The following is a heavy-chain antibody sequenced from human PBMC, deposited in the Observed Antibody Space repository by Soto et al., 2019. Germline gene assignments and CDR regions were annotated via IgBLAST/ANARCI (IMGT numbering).Heavy chain of an antibody. V-gene: IGHV4-59*01. CDR1: GDSITSYY. CDR3: ERGSERYYSANWLDP. CDR2: IHYSGST. D-gene: IGHD3-10*01. J-gene: IGHJ5*02. Sequence: SETLSLTCTVSGDSITSYYWSWIRQPPGKGPEWIGYIHYSGSTNYNPSLKSRVTISVDTSKNQFSLKLNSVTAADTAVYYCERGSERYYSANWLDPWGQGPLVTVSS.